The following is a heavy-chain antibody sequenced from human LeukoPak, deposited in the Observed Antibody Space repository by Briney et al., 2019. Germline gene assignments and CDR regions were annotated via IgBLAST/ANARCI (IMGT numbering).Heavy chain of an antibody. D-gene: IGHD3-22*01. Sequence: GGSLRLSCAASGFTFSSYAMSWVRQAPGKGLEWVSAISGSGGSTYYAGSVKGRFTISRDNSKNTLYLQMNSLRAEDTAVYYCAKDLVTMILGNMDVWGKGTTVTVSS. CDR1: GFTFSSYA. V-gene: IGHV3-23*01. CDR2: ISGSGGST. J-gene: IGHJ6*03. CDR3: AKDLVTMILGNMDV.